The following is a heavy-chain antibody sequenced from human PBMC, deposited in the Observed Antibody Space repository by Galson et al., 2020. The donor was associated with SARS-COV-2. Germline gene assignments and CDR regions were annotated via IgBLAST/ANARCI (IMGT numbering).Heavy chain of an antibody. CDR2: INHSGST. V-gene: IGHV4-34*01. Sequence: SQASETLSLTCAVYGGSFSGYYWSWIRQPPVKGLEWIGEINHSGSTNYNPSLKSRVTISVDTSKNQFSLKLSSVTAADTAVYYCARDTYYYDSSGYGVNWFDPWGQGTLVTVSS. D-gene: IGHD3-22*01. CDR3: ARDTYYYDSSGYGVNWFDP. J-gene: IGHJ5*02. CDR1: GGSFSGYY.